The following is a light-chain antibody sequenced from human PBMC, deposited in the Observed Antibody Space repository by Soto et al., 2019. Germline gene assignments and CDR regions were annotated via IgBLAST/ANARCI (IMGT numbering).Light chain of an antibody. Sequence: GVSDRFSGSKSGSTASLTISGLQSEDEADYYCSSYAASSAVVYGGGTKVTVL. V-gene: IGLV2-14*01. J-gene: IGLJ2*01. CDR3: SSYAASSAVV.